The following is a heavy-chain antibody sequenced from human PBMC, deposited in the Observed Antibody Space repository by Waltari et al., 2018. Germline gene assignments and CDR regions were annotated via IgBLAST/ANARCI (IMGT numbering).Heavy chain of an antibody. Sequence: QVQLQESGPGLVKPSETLSLTCPVAGGSISSYYWSWIRQPPGKGLEWIGYIYYSGSTNYTPSLKSRVTISVDTSKNQFSLKLSSVTAADTAVYYCARRGEEVMAAFDIWGQGTMVTVSS. D-gene: IGHD3-10*01. CDR3: ARRGEEVMAAFDI. J-gene: IGHJ3*02. V-gene: IGHV4-59*08. CDR2: IYYSGST. CDR1: GGSISSYY.